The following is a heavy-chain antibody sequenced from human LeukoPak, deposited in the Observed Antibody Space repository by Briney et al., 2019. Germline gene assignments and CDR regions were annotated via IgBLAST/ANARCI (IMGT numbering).Heavy chain of an antibody. CDR2: INHSGST. CDR1: GGSFSGYY. Sequence: SETLSLTCAVHGGSFSGYYWSWTRQPPGKGLDWIGEINHSGSTNYNPSLKSRVTISVDTSKNQFSLMLSSVTAADSAVYYCARAFIVVVPAATRRGVFDYWGQGTLVTVSS. V-gene: IGHV4-34*01. D-gene: IGHD2-2*01. CDR3: ARAFIVVVPAATRRGVFDY. J-gene: IGHJ4*02.